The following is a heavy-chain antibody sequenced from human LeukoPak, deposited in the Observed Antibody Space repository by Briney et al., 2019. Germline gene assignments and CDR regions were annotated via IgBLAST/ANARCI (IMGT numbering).Heavy chain of an antibody. Sequence: GGSLRLSCAASKFTFSSYEMNWVRQAPGKGLEWVAGISWKSDNIDYMESVRGRFTISRDNAKNSLYLQMNSLRAEDTAFYYCVKDMTVAALAWEFDYWGQGTLVTVSS. CDR3: VKDMTVAALAWEFDY. D-gene: IGHD1-26*01. V-gene: IGHV3-9*01. CDR2: ISWKSDNI. CDR1: KFTFSSYE. J-gene: IGHJ4*02.